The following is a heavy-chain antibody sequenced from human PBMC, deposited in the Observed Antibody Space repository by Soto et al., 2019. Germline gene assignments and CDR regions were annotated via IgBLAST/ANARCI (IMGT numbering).Heavy chain of an antibody. CDR1: GGSVSGYY. V-gene: IGHV4-34*01. CDR2: INHSGST. CDR3: ARTYSSSWSPFEY. D-gene: IGHD6-13*01. Sequence: QVQLQQWGAGLLKPSETLSLTCAVYGGSVSGYYWSWIRQPPGKGLEWIGEINHSGSTNYNPSLTCRVTISVDTSKNQFSLKLSSVTAADTAVYYCARTYSSSWSPFEYWGQGTLVNVSS. J-gene: IGHJ4*02.